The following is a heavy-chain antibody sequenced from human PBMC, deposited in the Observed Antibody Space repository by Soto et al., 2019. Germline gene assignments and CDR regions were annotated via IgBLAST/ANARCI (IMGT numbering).Heavy chain of an antibody. CDR2: TSNSGST. D-gene: IGHD2-2*01. CDR1: VASIPSSGYY. CDR3: ARGGGSTKVDY. Sequence: QVHLQESGPGLVNPSQTLSLTCTVSVASIPSSGYYWSGIRQHPGEGLEWIGFTSNSGSTSYNPSLKSRVTISVDTSSNQFSLNLKSVTAADTAVYYCARGGGSTKVDYWGQGTLVTVSP. J-gene: IGHJ4*02. V-gene: IGHV4-31*03.